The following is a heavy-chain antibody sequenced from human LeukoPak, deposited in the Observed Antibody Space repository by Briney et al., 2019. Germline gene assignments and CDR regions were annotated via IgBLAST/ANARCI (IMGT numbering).Heavy chain of an antibody. Sequence: PGGSLRLSCAASGFTFSSYAMSWVRQAPGKGLEWVSAISGSGGSTYYADSVKGRFTISRDNAKNPLYLQMNSLRAEDTAVYYCALDTVTSYYFDYWGQGTLVTVSS. CDR2: ISGSGGST. V-gene: IGHV3-23*01. CDR3: ALDTVTSYYFDY. D-gene: IGHD4-17*01. CDR1: GFTFSSYA. J-gene: IGHJ4*02.